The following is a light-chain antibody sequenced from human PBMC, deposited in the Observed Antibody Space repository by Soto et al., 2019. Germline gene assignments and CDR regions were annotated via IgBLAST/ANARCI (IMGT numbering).Light chain of an antibody. CDR1: QNIYNN. V-gene: IGKV3-15*01. CDR2: RAS. Sequence: IVMTQSPATLSVSPGERATLSCRASQNIYNNIAWYQHRPGQAPRLLIYRASTRATGVPARFSGSGFETEYTLTISSLQSEDFAVYYCQQRSNWPRTFGQGTKVEIK. CDR3: QQRSNWPRT. J-gene: IGKJ1*01.